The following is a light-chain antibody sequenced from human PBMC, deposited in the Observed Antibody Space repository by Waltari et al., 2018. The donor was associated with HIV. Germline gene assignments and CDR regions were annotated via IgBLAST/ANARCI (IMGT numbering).Light chain of an antibody. J-gene: IGLJ2*01. V-gene: IGLV2-14*03. Sequence: QSALTQPASVSGSLGQSITISCTGTSSDVSGYNYVSWYQHHPGKAPKLMIYDVTNRPSGVSNRFSHSKSGNTASLTISGLQAEDESDYYCTSYTSSSTLVVFGGGTNLTVL. CDR2: DVT. CDR3: TSYTSSSTLVV. CDR1: SSDVSGYNY.